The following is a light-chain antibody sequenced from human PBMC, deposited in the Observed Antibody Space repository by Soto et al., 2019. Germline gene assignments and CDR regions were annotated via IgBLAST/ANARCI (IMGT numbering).Light chain of an antibody. CDR2: GAS. Sequence: EIVLTQSPGTLSLSPGERATLSCRASQSVSSSYLAWYHQKPGQAPRLLIFGASTRATGIPDRFSGSGSGTDFTLTIRRLEPEDFAVYYFHHYGGSSWTFGQGTKVDIK. CDR1: QSVSSSY. J-gene: IGKJ1*01. CDR3: HHYGGSSWT. V-gene: IGKV3-20*01.